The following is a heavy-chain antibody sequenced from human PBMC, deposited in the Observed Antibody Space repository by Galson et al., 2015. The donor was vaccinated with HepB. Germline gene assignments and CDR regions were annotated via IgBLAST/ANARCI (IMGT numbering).Heavy chain of an antibody. CDR3: AHRIYESSGERFDD. V-gene: IGHV2-5*01. CDR2: ISWNDDK. J-gene: IGHJ4*02. Sequence: PALVKPPQTLTLTCTFSGFSLSTSGVGAGWIRQPPGKALEWLALISWNDDKRYRPSLNSRLNITRDTSKNQVVLTMTNVDPVDTATYYCAHRIYESSGERFDDWGQGTLVTVSS. D-gene: IGHD3-22*01. CDR1: GFSLSTSGVG.